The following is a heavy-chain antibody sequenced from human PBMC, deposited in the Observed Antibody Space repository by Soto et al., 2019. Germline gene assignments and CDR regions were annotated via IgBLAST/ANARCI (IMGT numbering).Heavy chain of an antibody. CDR3: AREGFGFDC. CDR1: GFTFSTYS. CDR2: VSYDETSK. D-gene: IGHD3-10*01. V-gene: IGHV3-30*04. J-gene: IGHJ4*02. Sequence: QVQLVESGGGVVQPGTSLRLSCVASGFTFSTYSMHWVRQAPGKGLEWVAIVSYDETSKYYTDSVRGRFTISRDNFKKTLYLQMTSLRAEDTAIYYCAREGFGFDCWGQGTLVAVSS.